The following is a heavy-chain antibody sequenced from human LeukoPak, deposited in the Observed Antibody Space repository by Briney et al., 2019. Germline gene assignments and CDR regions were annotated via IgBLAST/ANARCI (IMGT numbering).Heavy chain of an antibody. CDR2: ISGSGGST. V-gene: IGHV3-23*01. J-gene: IGHJ6*03. CDR1: GFIFSNYW. CDR3: AKHDPGYSGYEIYYYYYMDV. Sequence: GGSLRLSCAASGFIFSNYWMSWVRQAPGKGLEWVSAISGSGGSTYYADSVKGRFTISRDNSKNTLYLQMNSLRAEDTAVYYCAKHDPGYSGYEIYYYYYMDVWGKGTTVTVSS. D-gene: IGHD5-12*01.